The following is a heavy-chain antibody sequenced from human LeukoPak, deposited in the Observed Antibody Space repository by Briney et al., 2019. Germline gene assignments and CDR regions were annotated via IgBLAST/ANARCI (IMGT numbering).Heavy chain of an antibody. CDR2: LYYSGST. CDR1: GGSISSSSYY. CDR3: ASGDWDDYGDYLGAFDI. J-gene: IGHJ3*02. D-gene: IGHD4-17*01. Sequence: SETLSLTCTVSGGSISSSSYYWGWHRQPPGKGLEGIGSLYYSGSTYYNPSLKSRVTISVDTSKNQFSLKLSSVTAADTAVYYCASGDWDDYGDYLGAFDIWGQGTMVTVSS. V-gene: IGHV4-39*07.